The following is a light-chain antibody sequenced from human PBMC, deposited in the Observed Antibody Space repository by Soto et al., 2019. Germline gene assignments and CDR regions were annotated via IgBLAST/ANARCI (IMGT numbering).Light chain of an antibody. CDR1: QDIRNF. V-gene: IGKV1-27*01. CDR3: QKYSSVPV. CDR2: AAS. Sequence: DIQMTQSPTSLSASVRDRVTITCRASQDIRNFVAWYQQKPGKAPKLLIYAASTLQSGVPSRFSGSGSGTDFTLTINSLQPEAVATYSCQKYSSVPVFGPGTKVEIK. J-gene: IGKJ3*01.